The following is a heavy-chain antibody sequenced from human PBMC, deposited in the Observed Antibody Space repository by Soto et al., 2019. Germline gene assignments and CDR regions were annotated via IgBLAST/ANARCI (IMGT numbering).Heavy chain of an antibody. CDR3: ARDSPRLGIGWNGFDP. Sequence: QIQLVQSGAEVKKPGASVKVSCKASGYTFTFYGISWVRQAPGRGLEWMGWISGYNGTTKYAQKLRGRVSMTTDTSTCTAYMELRSLRYDDTAVYYCARDSPRLGIGWNGFDPWGQGTLVTVSS. D-gene: IGHD3-16*01. J-gene: IGHJ5*02. CDR1: GYTFTFYG. CDR2: ISGYNGTT. V-gene: IGHV1-18*04.